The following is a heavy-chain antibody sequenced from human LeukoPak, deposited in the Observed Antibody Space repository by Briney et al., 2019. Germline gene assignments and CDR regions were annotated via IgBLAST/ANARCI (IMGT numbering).Heavy chain of an antibody. Sequence: GGSLRLSCAASGFTFSSYWLSWVRQAPGKGLEWVANIKQDGSEKYYVDSVKGRFTISRDNAKNSLYLQMNSLRAEDTAVYYCARDQRDSPETFDYWGQGTLVTVSS. D-gene: IGHD4-11*01. CDR2: IKQDGSEK. CDR3: ARDQRDSPETFDY. V-gene: IGHV3-7*01. J-gene: IGHJ4*02. CDR1: GFTFSSYW.